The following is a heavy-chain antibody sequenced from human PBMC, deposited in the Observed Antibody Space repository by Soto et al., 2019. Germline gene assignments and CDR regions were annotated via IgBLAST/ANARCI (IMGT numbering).Heavy chain of an antibody. CDR3: ARDRFVYCSGGSCYSGYYGMDV. J-gene: IGHJ6*02. D-gene: IGHD2-15*01. V-gene: IGHV3-48*02. CDR2: ISSSSSTI. CDR1: GFTFSSYS. Sequence: GGSLRLSCVASGFTFSSYSMNWVRQAPGKGLEWVSYISSSSSTIYYADSVKGRFTISRDNAKNSLYLQMNSLRDEDTAVYYCARDRFVYCSGGSCYSGYYGMDVWGQGTTVTVSS.